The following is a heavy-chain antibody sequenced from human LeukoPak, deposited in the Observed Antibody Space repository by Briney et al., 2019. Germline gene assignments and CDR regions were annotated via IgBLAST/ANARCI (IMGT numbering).Heavy chain of an antibody. J-gene: IGHJ4*02. Sequence: SETLSLTCTVSGGSITSDYWSWIRQPPGKGLDWIGYIYYSGSTSYNPSLVSRVTISVDTSKDQFSLKLSSVTAADTAVYYCARRVTSSGWYRDDYWGQGTLVTVSS. CDR1: GGSITSDY. CDR3: ARRVTSSGWYRDDY. D-gene: IGHD6-19*01. CDR2: IYYSGST. V-gene: IGHV4-59*08.